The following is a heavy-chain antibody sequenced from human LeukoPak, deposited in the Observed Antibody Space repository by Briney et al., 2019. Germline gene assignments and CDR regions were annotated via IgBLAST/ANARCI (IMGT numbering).Heavy chain of an antibody. D-gene: IGHD3-22*01. Sequence: QPGGSLRLSCAASGFTFSGYAMSWVRQAPGKGLEWVSVISGSGGSTYYADSVKGRFTISRDNSKNTLYLQMNSLRAEDTAVYYCARGDVVNYYDSSGSLLRYWGQGTLVTVSS. CDR1: GFTFSGYA. CDR2: ISGSGGST. CDR3: ARGDVVNYYDSSGSLLRY. V-gene: IGHV3-23*01. J-gene: IGHJ4*02.